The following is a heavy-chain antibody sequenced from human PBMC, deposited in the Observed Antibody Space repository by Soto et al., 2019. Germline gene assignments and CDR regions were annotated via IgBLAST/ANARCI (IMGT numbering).Heavy chain of an antibody. J-gene: IGHJ4*02. CDR1: GYTFTSYY. V-gene: IGHV1-69*06. Sequence: SVKVSCKASGYTFTSYYMHWVRQAPGQGLEWMGGINPSFGTANYAQKFQGRVTITGDKSTSTAYMELSSLRSEDTAVYYCARGASPPPYYFDYWGQGTLVTVSS. CDR2: INPSFGTA. CDR3: ARGASPPPYYFDY.